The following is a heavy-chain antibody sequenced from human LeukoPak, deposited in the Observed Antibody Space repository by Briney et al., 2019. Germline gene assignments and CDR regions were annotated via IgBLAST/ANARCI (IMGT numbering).Heavy chain of an antibody. CDR1: GYTFTSYY. J-gene: IGHJ3*02. D-gene: IGHD6-13*01. V-gene: IGHV1-46*01. CDR2: INPSGGST. Sequence: ASVKVSCKASGYTFTSYYMHWVRRAPGQGLEWMGIINPSGGSTSYAQKFQGRVTMTRDTSTSTAYMELSSLRSEDTAVYYCASSTRSWYDAFDIWGQGTMVTVSS. CDR3: ASSTRSWYDAFDI.